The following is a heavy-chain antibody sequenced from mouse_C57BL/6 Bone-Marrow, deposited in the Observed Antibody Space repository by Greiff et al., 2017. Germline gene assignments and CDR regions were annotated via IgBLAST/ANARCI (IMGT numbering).Heavy chain of an antibody. V-gene: IGHV1-64*01. D-gene: IGHD3-3*01. J-gene: IGHJ3*01. Sequence: QVQLQQPGAELVKPGASVKLSCKASGYTFTSYWMHWVKQRPGQGLEWIGMIHPNNGGTNYNEKFKSKATLTVDKSSSTSYMQLSSLTSEDSAFYYCTRGHYLRRFAYWGQGTLVTVSA. CDR1: GYTFTSYW. CDR2: IHPNNGGT. CDR3: TRGHYLRRFAY.